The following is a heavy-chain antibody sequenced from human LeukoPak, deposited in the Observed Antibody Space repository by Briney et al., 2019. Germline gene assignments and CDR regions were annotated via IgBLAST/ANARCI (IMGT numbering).Heavy chain of an antibody. CDR2: SYYRGTT. CDR1: GGSIKGSGYH. V-gene: IGHV4-39*07. Sequence: SETLSLKCTVAGGSIKGSGYHWGWIRQPPGKGLEWIGTSYYRGTTYYKPSLKSRVTISLNTPKNQFSLSLTSMTAADTAVYYCARGSYFDLWGRGTLVTVSS. CDR3: ARGSYFDL. J-gene: IGHJ2*01.